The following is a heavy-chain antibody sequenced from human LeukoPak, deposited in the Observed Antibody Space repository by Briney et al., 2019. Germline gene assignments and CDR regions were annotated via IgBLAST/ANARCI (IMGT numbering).Heavy chain of an antibody. CDR3: ARYGDYDIRYFDY. Sequence: SETLSLTCTVSGGSISSYYWSWIRQPPGKGLEWIGYIYYSGSTNYNPSLKSRVTISVDTSKNQFSLKLSSVTAADTAVYYCARYGDYDIRYFDYWGQGTLVAVSS. CDR1: GGSISSYY. J-gene: IGHJ4*02. CDR2: IYYSGST. D-gene: IGHD4-17*01. V-gene: IGHV4-59*01.